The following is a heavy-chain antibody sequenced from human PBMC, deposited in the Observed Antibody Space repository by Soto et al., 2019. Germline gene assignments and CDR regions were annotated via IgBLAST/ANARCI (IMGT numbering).Heavy chain of an antibody. Sequence: GESLKISCKGSGYSFTSYWIGWVRQMPGKGLEWMGIIYPGDSDTRYSPSFQGQVTISADKSISTAYLQWSSLKASDTAMYYCARTKGYCSSTSCPFYGMDVWGQGTTVTVSS. J-gene: IGHJ6*02. V-gene: IGHV5-51*01. CDR2: IYPGDSDT. CDR3: ARTKGYCSSTSCPFYGMDV. D-gene: IGHD2-2*01. CDR1: GYSFTSYW.